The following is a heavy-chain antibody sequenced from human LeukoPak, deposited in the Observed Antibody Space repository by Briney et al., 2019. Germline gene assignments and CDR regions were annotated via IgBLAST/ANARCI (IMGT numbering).Heavy chain of an antibody. CDR3: ARGTSGWPGVDY. Sequence: GGSLRLSCAASGFTFSNAWMNWVRQALGKGPEWVANIKEDGSEIYYVDSVKGRFTISRDNAKNSLYLQMDSLRAEDTAVYYCARGTSGWPGVDYWGQGALVTVSA. V-gene: IGHV3-7*03. J-gene: IGHJ4*02. CDR2: IKEDGSEI. D-gene: IGHD6-19*01. CDR1: GFTFSNAW.